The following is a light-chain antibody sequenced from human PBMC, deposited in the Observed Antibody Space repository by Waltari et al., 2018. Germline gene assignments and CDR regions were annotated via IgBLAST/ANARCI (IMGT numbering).Light chain of an antibody. Sequence: QSVLTQPPSASGTPGQRVTISCSGSSSHLGSNTVTRYQQLPGAAPKLLIYSNNQRPSGVPDRFSGSKSGTSASLAIDGLQSEDEADYYCAPWDDSLNGWVFGGGTKLTVL. CDR3: APWDDSLNGWV. CDR2: SNN. J-gene: IGLJ3*02. V-gene: IGLV1-44*01. CDR1: SSHLGSNT.